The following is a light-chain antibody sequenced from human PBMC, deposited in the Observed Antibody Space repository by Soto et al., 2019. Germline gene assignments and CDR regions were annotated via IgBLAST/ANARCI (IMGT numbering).Light chain of an antibody. CDR2: GAS. J-gene: IGKJ5*01. Sequence: EIVLTQSPGTPSLSPGEGATLSFRASQSVSSSYIAWYQQRPGQTPSLLIYGASTRATGIPDRFSGSGSGTHFTLTISRLEPGDFAVYYCQHFGGTTFTFGQGTRLEIK. CDR3: QHFGGTTFT. CDR1: QSVSSSY. V-gene: IGKV3-20*01.